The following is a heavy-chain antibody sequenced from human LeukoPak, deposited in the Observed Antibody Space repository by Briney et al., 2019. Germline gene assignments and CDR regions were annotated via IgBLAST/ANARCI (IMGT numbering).Heavy chain of an antibody. Sequence: SETLSLTCTVSGGSISNSSFYWGWIRQPPGKGLEWIGSLFYSGSTFYNPSLKSRVTISVDTSKNHFSVKLSSVTAADTAVYYCARHADNYDFWSGYLDYWGQGTLVTVPS. V-gene: IGHV4-39*01. CDR2: LFYSGST. D-gene: IGHD3-3*01. CDR3: ARHADNYDFWSGYLDY. CDR1: GGSISNSSFY. J-gene: IGHJ4*02.